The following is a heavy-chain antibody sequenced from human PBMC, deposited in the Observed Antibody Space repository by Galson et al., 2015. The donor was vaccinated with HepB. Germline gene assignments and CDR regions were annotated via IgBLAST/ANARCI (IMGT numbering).Heavy chain of an antibody. D-gene: IGHD4-17*01. J-gene: IGHJ4*02. Sequence: SCKVVGYSLSELSMHWVRQPPGKGLEWMGGFDLEDGKIIYTQKFQGRVTMTEDTSTDTAYMELSSLRSEDTALYFCAVRTVGDYAPYYFDSWGQGTLVAVSS. CDR1: GYSLSELS. V-gene: IGHV1-24*01. CDR3: AVRTVGDYAPYYFDS. CDR2: FDLEDGKI.